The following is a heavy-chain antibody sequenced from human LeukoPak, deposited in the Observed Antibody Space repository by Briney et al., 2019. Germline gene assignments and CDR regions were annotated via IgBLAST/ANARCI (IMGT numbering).Heavy chain of an antibody. CDR3: AKVRGKYSSHFFFDY. CDR1: GFTFDDYA. J-gene: IGHJ4*02. V-gene: IGHV3-9*01. Sequence: SGGSLRLSCAGSGFTFDDYAMHWVRQAPGKGLEWLSIISYNGGFIDYADSVKGRFTLSRDNAKNSLYLQLDSLRAEDTAIYYCAKVRGKYSSHFFFDYWGQGTLVTVSS. D-gene: IGHD6-19*01. CDR2: ISYNGGFI.